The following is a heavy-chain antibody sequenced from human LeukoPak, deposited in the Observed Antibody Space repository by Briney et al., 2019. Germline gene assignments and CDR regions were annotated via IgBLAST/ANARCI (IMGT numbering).Heavy chain of an antibody. V-gene: IGHV1-69*13. CDR2: IIPIFGTA. D-gene: IGHD3-22*01. CDR3: ARWEYYYDSSGYYYAPEIYYGMDV. CDR1: GGTFSSYA. J-gene: IGHJ6*02. Sequence: SVKVSCKASGGTFSSYAISWVRQAPGQGLEWMGGIIPIFGTANYAQKLQGRVTTTADESMSTAYMELSSLRSEDTAVYYCARWEYYYDSSGYYYAPEIYYGMDVWGQGTTVTVSS.